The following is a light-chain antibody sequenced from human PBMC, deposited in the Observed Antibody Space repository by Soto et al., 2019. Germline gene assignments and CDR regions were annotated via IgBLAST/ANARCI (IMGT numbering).Light chain of an antibody. CDR2: NDN. CDR1: SSNVETNT. J-gene: IGLJ7*01. Sequence: QSVLTQPPSASGTPGQRVTISCSGSSSNVETNTVNWYQQLPGTAPKLLIYNDNQPPSGVPDRFSGSKSGTSASLAISGLQSEDEADYYCATWDDSLKGVLFGGGTQLTVL. CDR3: ATWDDSLKGVL. V-gene: IGLV1-44*01.